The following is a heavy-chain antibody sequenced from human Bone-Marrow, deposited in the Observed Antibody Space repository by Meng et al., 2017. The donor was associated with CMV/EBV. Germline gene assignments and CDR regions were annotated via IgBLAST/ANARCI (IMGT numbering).Heavy chain of an antibody. CDR2: ISAYNGNT. J-gene: IGHJ5*02. V-gene: IGHV1-18*01. Sequence: ASVKVSCKASGYTFTSYGISWVRQAPGQGLEWMGCISAYNGNTNYAQKLQGRVTMTTDTSTSTAYMELRSLRSDDTAVYYCARLREYCSSTSCYFDWFDPWGQGTLVTVSS. CDR1: GYTFTSYG. CDR3: ARLREYCSSTSCYFDWFDP. D-gene: IGHD2-2*01.